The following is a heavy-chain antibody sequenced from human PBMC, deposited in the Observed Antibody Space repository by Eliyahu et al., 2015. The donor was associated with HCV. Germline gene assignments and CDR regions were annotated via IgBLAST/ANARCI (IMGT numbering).Heavy chain of an antibody. CDR1: GGSISSYY. CDR3: ARGSRQQLRPLYYYYGMDV. CDR2: IYYSGST. V-gene: IGHV4-59*01. Sequence: QVQLQESGPGLVKPSETLSLTCTVSGGSISSYYWSWIRQPPGKGLEWIGYIYYSGSTNYNPSLKSRVTISVDTSKNQFSLKLSSVTAADTAVYYCARGSRQQLRPLYYYYGMDVWGQGTTVTVSS. J-gene: IGHJ6*02. D-gene: IGHD6-13*01.